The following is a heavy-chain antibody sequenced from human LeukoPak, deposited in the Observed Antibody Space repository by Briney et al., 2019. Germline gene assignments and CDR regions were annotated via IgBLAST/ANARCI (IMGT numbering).Heavy chain of an antibody. J-gene: IGHJ4*02. Sequence: GGSLRLSCVASGFTLSSYSMNWVRQAPGKGLEWVSYISSGGGTIYYADSVKGRFTVSRDSATNLLYLQMNDLKAEDTAVYYCARDSDWAFDYWGQGSLVTVSS. CDR1: GFTLSSYS. D-gene: IGHD3-9*01. CDR3: ARDSDWAFDY. V-gene: IGHV3-48*01. CDR2: ISSGGGTI.